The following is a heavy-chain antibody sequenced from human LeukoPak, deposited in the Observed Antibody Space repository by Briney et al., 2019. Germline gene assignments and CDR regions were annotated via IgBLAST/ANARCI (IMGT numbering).Heavy chain of an antibody. Sequence: PSETLSLTCAVYGGFFSAYYWSWIRQPPGKGLEGIGEINHSGSTNYNPSLKSRVTISVDTSKNQFSLKLSSVTAADTAVYYCARRGKIRYFDWLSYFDYWGQGTLVTVSS. CDR3: ARRGKIRYFDWLSYFDY. V-gene: IGHV4-34*01. J-gene: IGHJ4*02. D-gene: IGHD3-9*01. CDR1: GGFFSAYY. CDR2: INHSGST.